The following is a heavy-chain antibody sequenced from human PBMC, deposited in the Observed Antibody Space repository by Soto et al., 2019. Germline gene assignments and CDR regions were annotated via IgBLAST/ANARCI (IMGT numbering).Heavy chain of an antibody. D-gene: IGHD6-13*01. CDR3: TRDAQQLANYGMDV. J-gene: IGHJ6*02. Sequence: QVQLVESGGNVVQPGGSLRLSYAASGFSFSSHGRHWVRQAPGKGLEWVAHLWAGGNIRYYAYSLNGRFTISSDHSKNTLYLQMSRLGAEDTAVYYCTRDAQQLANYGMDVWGQGTRVTVSS. CDR2: LWAGGNIR. V-gene: IGHV3-33*01. CDR1: GFSFSSHG.